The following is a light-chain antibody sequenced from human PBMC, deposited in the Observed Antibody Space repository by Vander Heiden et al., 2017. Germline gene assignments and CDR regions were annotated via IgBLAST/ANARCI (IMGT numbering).Light chain of an antibody. CDR2: DVS. J-gene: IGLJ3*02. CDR1: SSDVGGYNY. Sequence: SALTQPRSVSGSPGPSVTISCTGTSSDVGGYNYVSWYQQHPGKAPKLMIYDVSKRPSGVPDRFSGSKSGNTASLTISGLQAEDEADYYCCSYAGSLWVFGGGTKLTVL. V-gene: IGLV2-11*01. CDR3: CSYAGSLWV.